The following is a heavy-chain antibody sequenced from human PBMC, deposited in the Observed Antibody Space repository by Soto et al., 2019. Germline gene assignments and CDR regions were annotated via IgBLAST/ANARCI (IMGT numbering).Heavy chain of an antibody. V-gene: IGHV1-18*01. J-gene: IGHJ5*02. Sequence: ASVKVSCKTSGYTFINYGISWVRQAPGQGPEWMGWISPYNDDTKYAQKFQGRVTMTTDTSTSTAYMEMTNLRSEDTAIYYCASDMSTTWGQGTLVTVSS. CDR1: GYTFINYG. CDR2: ISPYNDDT. CDR3: ASDMSTT. D-gene: IGHD2-2*01.